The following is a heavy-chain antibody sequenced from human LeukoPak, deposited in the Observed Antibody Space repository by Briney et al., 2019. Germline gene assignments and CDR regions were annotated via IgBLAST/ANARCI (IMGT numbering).Heavy chain of an antibody. CDR2: IYYSGST. D-gene: IGHD3-16*01. CDR1: GGSINSYY. J-gene: IGHJ4*02. CDR3: ARDGRRGVDY. V-gene: IGHV4-59*01. Sequence: SETLSLTCTVSGGSINSYYWSWIRQPPGKGLEWIGYIYYSGSTNYNPSLKSRVTISVDTSKNQFSLKLSSVTAADTAVYYCARDGRRGVDYWGQGTLVTVSS.